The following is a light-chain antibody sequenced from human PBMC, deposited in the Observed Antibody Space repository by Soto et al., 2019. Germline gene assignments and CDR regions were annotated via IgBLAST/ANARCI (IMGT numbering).Light chain of an antibody. CDR3: SSYTGSDNLV. V-gene: IGLV2-8*01. Sequence: QSALTQPPSASGSPGQSVTISCTGTSSDVGAYNYVSWYQQHPGKAPKLTIYDVTTRPSGVPDRFSGSKSGNTASLTVSGLQAEDEADYFCSSYTGSDNLVFGGGTKVTVL. CDR2: DVT. CDR1: SSDVGAYNY. J-gene: IGLJ2*01.